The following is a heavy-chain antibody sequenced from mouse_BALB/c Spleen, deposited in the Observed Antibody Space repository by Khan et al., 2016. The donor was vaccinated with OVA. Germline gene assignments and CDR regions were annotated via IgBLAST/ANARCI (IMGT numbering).Heavy chain of an antibody. CDR2: IDPFSGGT. D-gene: IGHD2-2*01. CDR3: ARHGYVAWFTY. Sequence: VQLQQSGPELMKPGASVKISCKASGYSFTTYYIHWVMQSHEKSLEWIGYIDPFSGGTTYNQKFKGKATLTVDKSSSTAYIHRRNLTSEYSAVYCCARHGYVAWFTYWGQGTLVTVSA. V-gene: IGHV1-42*01. J-gene: IGHJ3*01. CDR1: GYSFTTYY.